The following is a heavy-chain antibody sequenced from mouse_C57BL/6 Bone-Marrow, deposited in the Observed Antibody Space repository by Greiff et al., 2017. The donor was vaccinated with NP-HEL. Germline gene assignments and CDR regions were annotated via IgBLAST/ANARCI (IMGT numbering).Heavy chain of an antibody. CDR2: ISYDGSN. CDR1: GYSITSGYY. CDR3: ARRGILLRYFDY. V-gene: IGHV3-6*01. D-gene: IGHD1-1*01. J-gene: IGHJ2*01. Sequence: VQLKESGPGLVKPSQSLSLTCSVTGYSITSGYYWNWIRQFPGNKLEWMGYISYDGSNNYNPSLKNRISITRDTSKNQFFLKLNSVTTEDTATYYCARRGILLRYFDYWGQGTTLTVSS.